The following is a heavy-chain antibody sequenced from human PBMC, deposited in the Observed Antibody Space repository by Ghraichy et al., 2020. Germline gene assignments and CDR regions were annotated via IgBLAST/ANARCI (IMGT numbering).Heavy chain of an antibody. CDR3: ASQWELLPY. J-gene: IGHJ4*02. V-gene: IGHV3-48*02. CDR1: GFTFSNYD. D-gene: IGHD1-26*01. Sequence: GESLNISCAASGFTFSNYDMNWVRQAPGKGLEWVSYISSGGTTIYYADSVKGRFTISRDNAKNSLYLHMNSLRDEDTAVYYCASQWELLPYWGRGTLVTVSS. CDR2: ISSGGTTI.